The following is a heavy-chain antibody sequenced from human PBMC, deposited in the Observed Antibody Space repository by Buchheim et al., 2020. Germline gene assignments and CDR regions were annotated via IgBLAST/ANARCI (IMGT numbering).Heavy chain of an antibody. Sequence: QLQLQESGPGLVKPSETLSLTCTVSGGSISSSSYYWGWIRQPPGRGLEWIGSIYYSGSTYYNPSLKSRVTISVDTSKNQFSLKLSSVTAADTAVYYCARDPMGQGNWFDPWGQGTL. CDR3: ARDPMGQGNWFDP. D-gene: IGHD3-16*01. J-gene: IGHJ5*02. CDR1: GGSISSSSYY. V-gene: IGHV4-39*07. CDR2: IYYSGST.